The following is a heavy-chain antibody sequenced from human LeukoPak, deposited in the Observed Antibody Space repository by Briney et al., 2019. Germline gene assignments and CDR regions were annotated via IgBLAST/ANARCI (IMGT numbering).Heavy chain of an antibody. V-gene: IGHV4-34*01. Sequence: SETLSLTCAVYGGSFSGYYWSWIRQPPGKGLEWIGEINHSGSTNHNPSLKSRVTISVDTSKNQFSLKLSSVTAADTAVYYCAREGGVGLRFLEWLSGGHYFDYWGQGTLVTVSS. D-gene: IGHD3-3*01. J-gene: IGHJ4*02. CDR2: INHSGST. CDR3: AREGGVGLRFLEWLSGGHYFDY. CDR1: GGSFSGYY.